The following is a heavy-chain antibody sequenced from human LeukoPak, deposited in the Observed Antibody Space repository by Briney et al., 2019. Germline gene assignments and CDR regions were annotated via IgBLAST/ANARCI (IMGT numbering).Heavy chain of an antibody. J-gene: IGHJ4*02. CDR3: TSTGYSGHDPLHY. CDR1: GYTLTSYG. D-gene: IGHD5-12*01. Sequence: ASVKVSCKASGYTLTSYGISWVRQAPGQGLEWMGWISAYNGNTKYAQTPQGRVTMTTGASTSTAYMELRSLRSDDTAVYYCTSTGYSGHDPLHYWGRGTLVTVSS. V-gene: IGHV1-18*01. CDR2: ISAYNGNT.